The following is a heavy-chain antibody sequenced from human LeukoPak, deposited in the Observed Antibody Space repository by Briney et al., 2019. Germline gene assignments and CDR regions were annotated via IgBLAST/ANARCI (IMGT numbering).Heavy chain of an antibody. CDR2: IIPILGIA. D-gene: IGHD2-15*01. J-gene: IGHJ4*02. CDR3: ARDPAGVAEGYFDY. Sequence: SVKVSCKASGGTFSSYAISWVRQAPGQGLEWMGRIIPILGIANYAQKFQGRVTMTRDTSTSTVYMELSSLRSEDTAVYYCARDPAGVAEGYFDYWGQGTLVTVSS. CDR1: GGTFSSYA. V-gene: IGHV1-69*04.